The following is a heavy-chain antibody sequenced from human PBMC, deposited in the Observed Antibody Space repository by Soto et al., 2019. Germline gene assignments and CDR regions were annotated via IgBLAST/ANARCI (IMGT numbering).Heavy chain of an antibody. V-gene: IGHV3-48*03. D-gene: IGHD3-10*01. CDR3: ARQGTPYNGFDS. J-gene: IGHJ5*01. CDR1: GFIFSSFE. Sequence: GGSLRLSCAASGFIFSSFEMNWIRQAPGKGLEWISYISSSGESIRYADSVKGRFTISRDDTKNSLYLQLNNLRAEDTAIYYCARQGTPYNGFDSWGQGVLVTVSS. CDR2: ISSSGESI.